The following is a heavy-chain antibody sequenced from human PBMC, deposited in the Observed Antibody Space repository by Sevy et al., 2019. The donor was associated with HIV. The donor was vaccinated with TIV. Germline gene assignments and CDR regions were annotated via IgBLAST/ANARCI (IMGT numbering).Heavy chain of an antibody. V-gene: IGHV3-48*02. CDR1: GFTFSSYS. D-gene: IGHD3-10*01. CDR3: AIIQEIYGRLHDY. J-gene: IGHJ4*02. CDR2: ISGRSGTT. Sequence: GGSLRLSCAASGFTFSSYSLNWVRQAPGKGLEWVSYISGRSGTTYYADSVKGRFTISSDNAKNSLYLQMNSLRDEDTAVYYCAIIQEIYGRLHDYWGQGTLVTVSS.